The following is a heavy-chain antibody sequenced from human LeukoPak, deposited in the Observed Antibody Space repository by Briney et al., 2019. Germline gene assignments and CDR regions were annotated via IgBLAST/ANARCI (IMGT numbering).Heavy chain of an antibody. Sequence: SETLSLTGAVYGVSFSGYYWSWIRQPPGKGLEWNGEINHSGSTNYNPSLKSRVTISVDTSKKQFSLKLSSVTAADTAVYYCVTYYFDSSGPKKNYWGQGTLVTVSS. CDR1: GVSFSGYY. V-gene: IGHV4-34*01. J-gene: IGHJ4*02. CDR2: INHSGST. CDR3: VTYYFDSSGPKKNY. D-gene: IGHD3-22*01.